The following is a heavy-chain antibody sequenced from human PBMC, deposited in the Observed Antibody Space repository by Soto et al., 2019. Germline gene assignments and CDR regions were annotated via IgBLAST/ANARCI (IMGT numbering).Heavy chain of an antibody. Sequence: PSETLSLTCTVSGGSISSYYWSWIRQPPGKGLEWIGYIYYSGSTNYNPFLKSRVTISVDTSKNQFSLKLSSVTAADTAVYYCARRYGSGFDYWGQGTLVTVSS. CDR3: ARRYGSGFDY. CDR1: GGSISSYY. V-gene: IGHV4-59*08. D-gene: IGHD3-10*01. CDR2: IYYSGST. J-gene: IGHJ4*02.